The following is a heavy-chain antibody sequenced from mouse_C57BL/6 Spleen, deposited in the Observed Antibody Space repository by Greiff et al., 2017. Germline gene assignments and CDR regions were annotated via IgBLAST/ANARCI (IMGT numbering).Heavy chain of an antibody. Sequence: VQLKQSGAELVRPGASVKLSCTASGFNIKDDYMHWVKQRPEQGLEWIGWIDPENGDTAYASKFQGKATITADTSSNTAYLQLSSLTSEDTAVYYCTTSAYYGSSSYAMDYWGQGTSVTVSS. CDR3: TTSAYYGSSSYAMDY. J-gene: IGHJ4*01. CDR1: GFNIKDDY. V-gene: IGHV14-4*01. CDR2: IDPENGDT. D-gene: IGHD1-1*01.